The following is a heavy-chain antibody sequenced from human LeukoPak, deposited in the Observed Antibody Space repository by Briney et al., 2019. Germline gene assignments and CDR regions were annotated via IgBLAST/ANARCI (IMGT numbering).Heavy chain of an antibody. CDR2: ISYDGSNE. CDR3: ARDYAKTFYWYLDL. J-gene: IGHJ2*01. V-gene: IGHV3-30-3*01. D-gene: IGHD2/OR15-2a*01. CDR1: GFTFSSYA. Sequence: PGGSLRLSCAASGFTFSSYAMHWVRQAPGKGLEWVAVISYDGSNEYYADSVKGRFTISRDNSKNMLYLQMNSLRAEDTAVYYCARDYAKTFYWYLDLWGRGTLVTVSS.